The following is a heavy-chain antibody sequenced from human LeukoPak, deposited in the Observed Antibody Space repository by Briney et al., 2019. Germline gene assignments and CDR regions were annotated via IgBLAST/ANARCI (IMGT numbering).Heavy chain of an antibody. CDR2: IYPGDSDT. CDR1: GYSFTSYW. J-gene: IGHJ4*02. Sequence: GESLKISCKGSGYSFTSYWIGWVRQMPGKGLEWMGIIYPGDSDTRYSPSFQGQVTISADKSISTAYLQWSSLKASDTAMYYCATAFGAGIQRDYFDYWGQGTLVTVSS. CDR3: ATAFGAGIQRDYFDY. V-gene: IGHV5-51*01. D-gene: IGHD3-10*01.